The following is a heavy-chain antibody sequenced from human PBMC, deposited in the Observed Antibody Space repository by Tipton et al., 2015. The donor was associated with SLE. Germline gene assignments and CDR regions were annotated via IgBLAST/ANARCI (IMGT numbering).Heavy chain of an antibody. J-gene: IGHJ6*02. CDR2: IRYDGSNK. CDR1: GFTFSSYG. D-gene: IGHD6-13*01. CDR3: AKDLHWGSSHYYGMDV. V-gene: IGHV3-30*02. Sequence: GSLRLSCAASGFTFSSYGMHWVRQAPGKGLEWVAFIRYDGSNKYYADSVKGRFTISRDNSKNTLYLQMNSLRAEDTAVYYCAKDLHWGSSHYYGMDVWGQGTTVTVSS.